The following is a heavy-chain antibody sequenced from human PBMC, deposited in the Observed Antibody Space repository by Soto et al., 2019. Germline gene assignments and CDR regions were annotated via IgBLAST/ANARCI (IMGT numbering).Heavy chain of an antibody. CDR1: GGTFSSYA. CDR2: IIPIFGTA. V-gene: IGHV1-69*13. Sequence: SVKVSCKASGGTFSSYAISWVRQAPGQGLEWMGGIIPIFGTANYAQKFQGRVTITADESTSTAYMELSSLRSEDTAVYYCANQPGYCSSTSCYPYNWFDPWGQGTLVTVSS. D-gene: IGHD2-2*03. CDR3: ANQPGYCSSTSCYPYNWFDP. J-gene: IGHJ5*02.